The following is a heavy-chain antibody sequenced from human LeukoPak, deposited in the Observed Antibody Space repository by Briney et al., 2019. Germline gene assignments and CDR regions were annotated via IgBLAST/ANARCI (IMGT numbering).Heavy chain of an antibody. CDR1: GYTFTSYD. CDR2: MNPNSGNT. J-gene: IGHJ4*02. Sequence: ASVKVSCKASGYTFTSYDINWVRQATGQGLEWMGWMNPNSGNTGYAQKFQGRVTMTRNTSISTAYMELSSLRSEDTAVYYCASSYDILTGSGYWGQGTLVTVSS. V-gene: IGHV1-8*01. D-gene: IGHD3-9*01. CDR3: ASSYDILTGSGY.